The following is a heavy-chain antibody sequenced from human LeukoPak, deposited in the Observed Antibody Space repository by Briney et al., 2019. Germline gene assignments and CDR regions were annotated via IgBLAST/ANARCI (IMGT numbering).Heavy chain of an antibody. Sequence: PSETLSLTCTVSGGSISSGNYYWTWIRQPAGKGLEWIGRIYTSGGTSGTTYYNPSLKSRVTISVDTSKNQFSLKLSSVTVADTAVYYCAWGDTSGYPFAPWGQGTLVTVSS. J-gene: IGHJ5*02. CDR2: IYTSGGTSGTT. CDR1: GGSISSGNYY. V-gene: IGHV4-61*02. D-gene: IGHD3-22*01. CDR3: AWGDTSGYPFAP.